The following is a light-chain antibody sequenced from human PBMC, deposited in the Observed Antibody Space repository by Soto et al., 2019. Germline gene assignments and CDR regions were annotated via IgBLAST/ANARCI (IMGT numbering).Light chain of an antibody. CDR2: DAS. CDR1: QSISSW. J-gene: IGKJ4*01. CDR3: QQYNSPALT. Sequence: DIQMTQSPSTLSASVGDRVTITCRASQSISSWLAWYQQKPGKVPKLLIYDASSLESGVPSRFSGSGSGTEFTLTISSLQPDDFATYYCQQYNSPALTFGGGTKVDIK. V-gene: IGKV1-5*01.